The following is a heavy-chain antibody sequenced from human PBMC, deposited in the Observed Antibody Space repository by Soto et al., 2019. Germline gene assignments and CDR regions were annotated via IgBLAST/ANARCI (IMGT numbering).Heavy chain of an antibody. V-gene: IGHV3-21*01. CDR3: ARGGTTPSYYGMDV. CDR2: ISSSSSYI. J-gene: IGHJ6*02. Sequence: GGSLRPSFAASGFTFSSYSINLVRPAPGKGLEWVSSISSSSSYIYYADSVKGRFTISRDNAKNSLYLQMNSLRAEDTAVYYCARGGTTPSYYGMDVWGQGTTVTVSS. D-gene: IGHD2-2*01. CDR1: GFTFSSYS.